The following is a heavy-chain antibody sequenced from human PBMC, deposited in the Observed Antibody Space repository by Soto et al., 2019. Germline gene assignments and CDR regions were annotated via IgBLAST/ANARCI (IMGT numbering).Heavy chain of an antibody. D-gene: IGHD3-3*01. CDR1: GFTFSSYA. CDR3: ASTIFGAYYYYYYMDV. V-gene: IGHV3-23*01. Sequence: GGSLRLSCAASGFTFSSYAMSWVRQAPGKGLEWVSAISGSGGSTYYADSVKGRFTISRDNSKNTLYLQMNSLRAEDTAVYYCASTIFGAYYYYYYMDVWGKGTTVTVS. J-gene: IGHJ6*03. CDR2: ISGSGGST.